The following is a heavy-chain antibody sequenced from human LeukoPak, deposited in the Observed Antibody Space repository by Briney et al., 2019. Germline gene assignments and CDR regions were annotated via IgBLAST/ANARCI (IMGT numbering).Heavy chain of an antibody. D-gene: IGHD1-20*01. CDR2: ISYSGST. J-gene: IGHJ5*02. V-gene: IGHV4-34*01. Sequence: KASETLSLTCAVYGGSFSGYYWSWIRQPPGKGLEWIGSISYSGSTYYSPSLKSRVTISVDTSKKQFSLKLSSVTAADTAVYYCARDKLPTMGITGVDPWGQGTLVTVSS. CDR3: ARDKLPTMGITGVDP. CDR1: GGSFSGYY.